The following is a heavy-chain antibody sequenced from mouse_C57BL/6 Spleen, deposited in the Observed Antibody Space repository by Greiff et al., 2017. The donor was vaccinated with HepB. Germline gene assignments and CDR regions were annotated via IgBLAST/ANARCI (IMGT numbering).Heavy chain of an antibody. CDR3: ARGEEIYYYGSRGYFDY. D-gene: IGHD1-1*01. V-gene: IGHV1-69*01. Sequence: QVQLQQPGAELVMPGASVKLSCKASGYTFTSYWMHWVKQRPGQGLEWIGEIDPSDSYTNYNQKFKGKSTLTVDKSSSTAYMQLSSLTSEDSAVYYCARGEEIYYYGSRGYFDYWGQGTTLTVSS. CDR2: IDPSDSYT. CDR1: GYTFTSYW. J-gene: IGHJ2*01.